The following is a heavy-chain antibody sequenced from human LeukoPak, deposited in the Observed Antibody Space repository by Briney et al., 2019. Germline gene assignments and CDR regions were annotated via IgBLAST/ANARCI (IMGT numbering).Heavy chain of an antibody. CDR1: GFTFRNYV. CDR3: AKQSAGSAAWYSLHYDF. D-gene: IGHD6-13*01. V-gene: IGHV3-30*18. J-gene: IGHJ4*02. CDR2: TSSDLNVK. Sequence: AGGSLRLSCAASGFTFRNYVIHWVRQAPGKGLEWVAVTSSDLNVKLYADSVKGRFTISRDNSKDTLYLQMNGLRAEDTAVYFCAKQSAGSAAWYSLHYDFWGQGTLVTVSS.